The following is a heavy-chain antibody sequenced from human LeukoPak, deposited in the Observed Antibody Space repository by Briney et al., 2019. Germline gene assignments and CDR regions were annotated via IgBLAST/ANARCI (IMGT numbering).Heavy chain of an antibody. V-gene: IGHV4-4*07. J-gene: IGHJ4*02. D-gene: IGHD1-26*01. CDR1: GGSINSY. CDR2: IYISGST. CDR3: AREVLGARAFEY. Sequence: PSETLSLTCTVSGGSINSYWSWIRQPAGKGLEWIGRIYISGSTNYNPSLKSRVTMSVDTSKNQFSLKLSSVTAADTAVYCAREVLGARAFEYWGLGILVTVSS.